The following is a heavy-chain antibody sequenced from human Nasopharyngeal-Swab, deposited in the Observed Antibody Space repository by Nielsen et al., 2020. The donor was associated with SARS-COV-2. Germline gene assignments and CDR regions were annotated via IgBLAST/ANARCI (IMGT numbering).Heavy chain of an antibody. CDR2: INSDGSST. J-gene: IGHJ4*02. CDR1: GFTFSGYW. CDR3: ARVYQFIADDPSGYFDY. Sequence: GESLKISCAASGFTFSGYWMHWVRQAPGKGLVWVSRINSDGSSTRYADSVKGRFTISRDNSKNTLYLQMNSLRAEDTAVYYCARVYQFIADDPSGYFDYWGQGNLVTVSS. V-gene: IGHV3-74*01. D-gene: IGHD6-13*01.